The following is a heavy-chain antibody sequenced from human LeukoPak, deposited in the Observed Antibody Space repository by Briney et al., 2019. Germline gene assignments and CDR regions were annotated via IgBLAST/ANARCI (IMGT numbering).Heavy chain of an antibody. V-gene: IGHV1-18*04. CDR2: ISAYNGNT. D-gene: IGHD1-14*01. CDR3: ARADATEPPDY. Sequence: GASVNVSCTASGYTFTGYYMHWVRQAAGQGLEGMGWISAYNGNTNYAQKLQGRVAMTTDTSTSTAYMELRSLRSDDTAVYYCARADATEPPDYWGQGTLVTVSS. CDR1: GYTFTGYY. J-gene: IGHJ4*02.